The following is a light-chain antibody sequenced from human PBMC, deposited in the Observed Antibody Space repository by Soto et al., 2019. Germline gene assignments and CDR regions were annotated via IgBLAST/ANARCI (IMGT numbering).Light chain of an antibody. CDR3: SSYTSSSTDV. J-gene: IGLJ1*01. CDR2: EVS. CDR1: DSDVGGYNC. Sequence: QSALTQPASVSGSPRQSITISCTGTDSDVGGYNCVSWYQQHPGKAPKLMIYEVSNRPSGISNRFSGSKSGNTASLTISGLQAEDEADYFCSSYTSSSTDVFGSGTKVTVL. V-gene: IGLV2-14*01.